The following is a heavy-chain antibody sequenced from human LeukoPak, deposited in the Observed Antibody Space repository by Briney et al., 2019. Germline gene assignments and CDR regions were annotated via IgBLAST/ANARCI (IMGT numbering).Heavy chain of an antibody. J-gene: IGHJ6*02. D-gene: IGHD3-10*01. CDR1: GGSISSYY. Sequence: PSETLSLTCTVSGGSISSYYWSWIRQPPGKGLEWIGYIYYSGSTNYNPSLKSRVTISVDTSKNQFSLKLSSVTAADMAVYYCARQSRITMIRGPYGMDVWGQGTTVTVSS. CDR3: ARQSRITMIRGPYGMDV. CDR2: IYYSGST. V-gene: IGHV4-59*08.